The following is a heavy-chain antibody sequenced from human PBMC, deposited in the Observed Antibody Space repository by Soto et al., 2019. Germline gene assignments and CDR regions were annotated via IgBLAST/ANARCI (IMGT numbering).Heavy chain of an antibody. V-gene: IGHV3-30*03. CDR1: GFTINSYG. D-gene: IGHD5-18*01. Sequence: VQLVESGGGVVQPGRSLRLSCAASGFTINSYGMHWVRQSPGKGLEWVAVISYDGTNKYYVDSVKGRFTISRDISKNSVYLQMNSLRPEDTAVYYCAIFIVIQPEATFPWGQGTLVTVSS. CDR2: ISYDGTNK. J-gene: IGHJ5*02. CDR3: AIFIVIQPEATFP.